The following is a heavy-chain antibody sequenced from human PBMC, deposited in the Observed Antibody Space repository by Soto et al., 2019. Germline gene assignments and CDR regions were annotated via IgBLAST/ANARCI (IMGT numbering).Heavy chain of an antibody. D-gene: IGHD1-26*01. CDR3: VSQAGATTFDDFDV. V-gene: IGHV5-51*01. Sequence: GESLKISCKGPGYNFANYWTGWVRQMPGKGLEWMAIIFPANFDAKYSPSFQGQVTISVDKSINTAYLQWNSLKASDTAIYYCVSQAGATTFDDFDVWGQGTVVTVSS. J-gene: IGHJ3*01. CDR1: GYNFANYW. CDR2: IFPANFDA.